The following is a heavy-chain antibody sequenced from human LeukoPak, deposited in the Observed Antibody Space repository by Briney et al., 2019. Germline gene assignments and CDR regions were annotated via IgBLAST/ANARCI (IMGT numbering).Heavy chain of an antibody. V-gene: IGHV3-23*01. D-gene: IGHD5-12*01. Sequence: ETLSLTCAVYGGSFSGYYWSWIPQAPGKGLEWVSAISGSGGSTYYADSVKGRFTISRDNSKNTLYLQMNSLRAEDTAVYYCAKGQMATIFYYMDVWGKGTTVTVSS. J-gene: IGHJ6*03. CDR3: AKGQMATIFYYMDV. CDR1: GGSFSGYY. CDR2: ISGSGGST.